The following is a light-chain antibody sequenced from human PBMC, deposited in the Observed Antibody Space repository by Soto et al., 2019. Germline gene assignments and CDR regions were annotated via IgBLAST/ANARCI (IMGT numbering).Light chain of an antibody. CDR2: GAS. Sequence: EIVLTQSPGTLSLSPGERATLSCRASPSVSSYLVWYQQKPGQAPRLLIYGASSRAPGITDRFSGSGSCTAFTITVSRLAPEDFAVFYWQQYGSSPPTFGQGTTLE. CDR1: PSVSSY. CDR3: QQYGSSPPT. V-gene: IGKV3-20*01. J-gene: IGKJ2*01.